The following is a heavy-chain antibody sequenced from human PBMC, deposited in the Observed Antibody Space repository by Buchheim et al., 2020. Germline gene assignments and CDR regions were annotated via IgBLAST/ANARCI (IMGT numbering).Heavy chain of an antibody. CDR2: IRYDGTNK. V-gene: IGHV3-33*01. D-gene: IGHD6-25*01. CDR1: GFTFRDNA. CDR3: AREPPQSGWTFEA. J-gene: IGHJ5*01. Sequence: QVQLVESGGGVVQPWTSLRLSCVASGFTFRDNAMRWVRQSPGKGLEWVAMIRYDGTNKYYADSVKGRFTVSRDNSKNTLYLQMNSLRVEDTAVYYCAREPPQSGWTFEAWGQGTL.